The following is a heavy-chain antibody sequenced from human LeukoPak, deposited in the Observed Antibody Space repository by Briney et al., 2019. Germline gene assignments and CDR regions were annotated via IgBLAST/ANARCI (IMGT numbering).Heavy chain of an antibody. D-gene: IGHD2-2*01. CDR3: SYCSSTSCYAF. J-gene: IGHJ4*02. CDR2: INSDGSNT. Sequence: SGGSLRLSCTASGFTFSNYWMHWVRQAPGKGLVWVSRINSDGSNTSYADSVKGRFTISGDNAKNTLYLQMNSLRAEDTAVYYCSYCSSTSCYAFWGQGTLVTVSS. CDR1: GFTFSNYW. V-gene: IGHV3-74*01.